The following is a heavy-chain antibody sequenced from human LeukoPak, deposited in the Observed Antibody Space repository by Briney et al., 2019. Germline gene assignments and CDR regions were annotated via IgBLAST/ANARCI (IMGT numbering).Heavy chain of an antibody. CDR1: GFTFSSYS. J-gene: IGHJ6*02. V-gene: IGHV3-21*01. CDR3: ARDPYYDFWSGYYTDYGMDV. D-gene: IGHD3-3*01. CDR2: ISSSSSYI. Sequence: PGGSLRLSCAASGFTFSSYSMNWVRQAPGKGLEWVSSISSSSSYIYYADSVKGRFTISRDNSKNTLYLQMNSLRAEDTAVYYCARDPYYDFWSGYYTDYGMDVWGQGTTVTVSS.